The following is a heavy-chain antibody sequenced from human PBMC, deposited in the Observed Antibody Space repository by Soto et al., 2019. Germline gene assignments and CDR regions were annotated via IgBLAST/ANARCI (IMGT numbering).Heavy chain of an antibody. CDR1: GYSFTNYW. J-gene: IGHJ6*02. CDR2: IYPRDSDT. D-gene: IGHD3-22*01. V-gene: IGHV5-51*01. Sequence: PGESLKISCKGSGYSFTNYWIAWVRQMPGKGLEWMGIIYPRDSDTRYSPSFQGQVTISADKSISTAYLQWSSLKASDTAMYYCARQNYDRYYYGMDIWGLGTTVTVSS. CDR3: ARQNYDRYYYGMDI.